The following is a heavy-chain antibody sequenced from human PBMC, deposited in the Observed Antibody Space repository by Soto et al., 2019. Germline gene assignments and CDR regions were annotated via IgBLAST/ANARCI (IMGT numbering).Heavy chain of an antibody. Sequence: QVQLVQSGAEEKKPGASVKVSCKASGYTFTSYAMHWVRQSPGQRLEWMGWINAGNGNTKYSQKFQRRVTATRATSPSTAEVAPRRLRSEAAAVYSCARAPPLRSFDLWGRGTLVTVSS. J-gene: IGHJ2*01. V-gene: IGHV1-3*05. CDR1: GYTFTSYA. CDR2: INAGNGNT. CDR3: ARAPPLRSFDL.